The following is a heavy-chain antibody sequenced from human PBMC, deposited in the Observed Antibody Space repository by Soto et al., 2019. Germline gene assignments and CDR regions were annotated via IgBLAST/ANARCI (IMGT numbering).Heavy chain of an antibody. D-gene: IGHD3-16*02. J-gene: IGHJ3*02. CDR3: AGERPIIARVKAAFDI. CDR1: GGSISSGDYY. V-gene: IGHV4-30-4*01. CDR2: IYYSGST. Sequence: SETLSLTCTVSGGSISSGDYYWSWIRQPPGKGLEWIGYIYYSGSTYYNPSLKSRVTISVDTSKNQFSLKLSSVTAADTAVYYCAGERPIIARVKAAFDIWGQGTMVTVSS.